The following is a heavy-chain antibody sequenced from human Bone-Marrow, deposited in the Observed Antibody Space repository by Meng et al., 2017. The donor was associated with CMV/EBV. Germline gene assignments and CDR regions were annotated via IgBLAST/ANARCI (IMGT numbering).Heavy chain of an antibody. CDR2: ISSSSSYI. Sequence: GESLKISCAASGFTFSSYSMNWVRQAPGKGLEWVSSISSSSSYIYYADSVKGRFTISRDNAKNSLYLQMNSLRAEDTAVYYCARRGSYSGPYGMDVWGQGTTVTVSS. CDR1: GFTFSSYS. V-gene: IGHV3-21*04. CDR3: ARRGSYSGPYGMDV. J-gene: IGHJ6*02. D-gene: IGHD1-26*01.